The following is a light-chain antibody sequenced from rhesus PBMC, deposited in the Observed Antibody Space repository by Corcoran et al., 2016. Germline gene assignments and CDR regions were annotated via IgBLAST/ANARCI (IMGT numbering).Light chain of an antibody. CDR2: RAS. J-gene: IGKJ4*01. CDR1: QRVMNW. Sequence: DIQMTQSPSSLSASVGDTVTISCRASQRVMNWLAWYQQKPGKAPTLLIYRASQLQSGVPSRFSGGGSGTDFTLTISSLQSEDFATYFCQQYIRGPLTFGGGTKVDLK. V-gene: IGKV1-22*01. CDR3: QQYIRGPLT.